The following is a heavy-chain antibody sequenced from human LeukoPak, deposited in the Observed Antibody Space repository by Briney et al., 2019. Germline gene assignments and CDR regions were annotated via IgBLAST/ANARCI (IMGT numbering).Heavy chain of an antibody. V-gene: IGHV4-30-4*08. CDR3: ARGPEYMDV. J-gene: IGHJ6*03. CDR2: IYYSGST. Sequence: SQTLSLTCAVSGGSMTNDYYWSWIRQPPGKGLEWIGYIYYSGSTYYNPPLKSRVTISVDTSKNQFSLMVSSLTAADTAVYFCARGPEYMDVWGKGTTVTVSS. CDR1: GGSMTNDYY. D-gene: IGHD1-14*01.